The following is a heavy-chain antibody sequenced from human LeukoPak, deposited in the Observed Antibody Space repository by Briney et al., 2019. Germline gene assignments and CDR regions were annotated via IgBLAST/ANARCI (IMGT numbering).Heavy chain of an antibody. J-gene: IGHJ4*02. CDR3: AKDHPTTVVTSDFDY. CDR2: ISASGGSP. CDR1: GFIFSSYA. V-gene: IGHV3-23*01. Sequence: HPGGSLRLSCAASGFIFSSYAMSWVRQAPGKGLEWVSGISASGGSPYYADSVKGRFTISRDNSKNTLYLQMNGLRAEDTAVYYCAKDHPTTVVTSDFDYWGQGTLVTVSS. D-gene: IGHD4-23*01.